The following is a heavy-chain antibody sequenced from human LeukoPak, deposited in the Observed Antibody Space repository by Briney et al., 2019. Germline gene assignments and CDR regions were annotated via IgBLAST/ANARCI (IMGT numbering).Heavy chain of an antibody. J-gene: IGHJ5*02. CDR2: INHSGST. D-gene: IGHD3-10*01. V-gene: IGHV4-34*01. Sequence: SETLSLTCAVYGGSFSGYYWSWIRQPPGKGLEWIGEINHSGSTNYNPSLKGRVTISVDASKNQFSLKLSSVTAADTAVYYCATLGDYGSGSYNWFDPWGQGTLVTVSS. CDR3: ATLGDYGSGSYNWFDP. CDR1: GGSFSGYY.